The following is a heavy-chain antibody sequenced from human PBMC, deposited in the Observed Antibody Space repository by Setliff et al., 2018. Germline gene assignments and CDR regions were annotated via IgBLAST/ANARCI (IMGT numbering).Heavy chain of an antibody. V-gene: IGHV4-34*01. D-gene: IGHD3-3*01. CDR3: ARLSWNGLRYYGLDV. CDR2: ISHSGST. J-gene: IGHJ6*04. Sequence: TSETLSLTCAVYGGSFNVYFWSWIRQPPGKGLEWIGEISHSGSTNYNPSLKSRVTISVDTSTNQFSLKLRSVTAADTAVYYCARLSWNGLRYYGLDVWGKGTTVTVSS. CDR1: GGSFNVYF.